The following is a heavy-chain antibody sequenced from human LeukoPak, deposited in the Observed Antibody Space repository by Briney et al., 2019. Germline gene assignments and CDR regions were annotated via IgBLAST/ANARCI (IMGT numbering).Heavy chain of an antibody. J-gene: IGHJ4*02. V-gene: IGHV3-30*02. CDR1: GFTFSNYG. Sequence: PGGSLRLSCAASGFTFSNYGMHWVRQAPGKGLEWLAFIRYDGSNKYYADSVKGRFTISRDNSKSTVYLQMNSLRAADTAVYYCARRLAHWGQGTRVTVSS. CDR3: ARRLAH. CDR2: IRYDGSNK.